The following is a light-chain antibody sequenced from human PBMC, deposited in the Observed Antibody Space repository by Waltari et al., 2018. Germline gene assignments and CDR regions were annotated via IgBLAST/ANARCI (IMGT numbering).Light chain of an antibody. CDR3: SSYTSSSTPVV. CDR1: SSDVGGYNY. V-gene: IGLV2-14*01. Sequence: QSALTQPASVSGSPGQSITISCTGTSSDVGGYNYVSWYQQHPGKAPQLMIYDVSKRPSGVAKRFSGSKSGNTASLTISGLQAEDEADYYCSSYTSSSTPVVFGGGTKLTVL. J-gene: IGLJ2*01. CDR2: DVS.